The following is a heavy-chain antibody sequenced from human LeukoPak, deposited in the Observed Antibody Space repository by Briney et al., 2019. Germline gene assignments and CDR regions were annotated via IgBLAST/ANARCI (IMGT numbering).Heavy chain of an antibody. CDR2: TYYRSKWYN. D-gene: IGHD3-16*02. Sequence: SQTLSLTCAISGDSASSNSAAWNWIRQSPSRGLEWLGRTYYRSKWYNDYAVSVKSRITINPDTSKNQFSLQLNSVTPEDTAVYYCARDRYDYIWGSYRRSGAFDIWAKGQWSPSLQ. V-gene: IGHV6-1*01. CDR3: ARDRYDYIWGSYRRSGAFDI. CDR1: GDSASSNSAA. J-gene: IGHJ3*02.